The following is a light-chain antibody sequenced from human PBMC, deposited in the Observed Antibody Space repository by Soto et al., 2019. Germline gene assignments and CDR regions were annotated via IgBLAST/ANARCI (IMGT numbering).Light chain of an antibody. CDR2: GAS. CDR1: QRVSSSY. J-gene: IGKJ1*01. V-gene: IGKV3-20*01. Sequence: EIVLTQSPGTLSLSPGERATLSCRASQRVSSSYLAWYQQKPGQAPRLLIYGASSRATGIPDRFSGSGSGTDFTLTISRLELEDFAVYYCQQYGSSRTFGQGTKVDIK. CDR3: QQYGSSRT.